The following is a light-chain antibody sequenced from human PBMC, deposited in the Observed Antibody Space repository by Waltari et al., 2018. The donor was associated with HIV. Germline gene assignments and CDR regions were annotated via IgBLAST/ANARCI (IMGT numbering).Light chain of an antibody. V-gene: IGKV4-1*01. CDR3: QQYYSTPLT. J-gene: IGKJ4*01. Sequence: DIVMTQSPDSLAVSLRARATINCKSSQSVLYSSNNKNYLAWYPQKPGQLPKLRIYWASTRESGVPDRFSGSGSGTDFTLTISSLQAEDVAVYYCQQYYSTPLTFGGGTTVEIK. CDR2: WAS. CDR1: QSVLYSSNNKNY.